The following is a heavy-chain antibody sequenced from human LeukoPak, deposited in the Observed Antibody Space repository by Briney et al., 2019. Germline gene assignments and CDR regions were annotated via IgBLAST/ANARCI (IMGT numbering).Heavy chain of an antibody. CDR3: ARGGIGYSSSWSPPEDYYYYGMDV. V-gene: IGHV3-53*01. Sequence: PGGSLRLSCAASGFTVSSNYMSWVRQAPGKGLEWVSVIYSGGSTYYADSVKGRFTISRDNSKNTLYLQMNSLRAEDTAVYYCARGGIGYSSSWSPPEDYYYYGMDVWGQGTTVTVSS. CDR1: GFTVSSNY. CDR2: IYSGGST. D-gene: IGHD6-13*01. J-gene: IGHJ6*02.